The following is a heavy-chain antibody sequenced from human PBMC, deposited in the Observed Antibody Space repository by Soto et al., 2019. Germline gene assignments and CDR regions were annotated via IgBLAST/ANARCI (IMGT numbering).Heavy chain of an antibody. J-gene: IGHJ6*02. CDR1: GGTFSGYY. V-gene: IGHV4-34*01. CDR3: ASEARGDYYYYGMDV. Sequence: PSETLSLTCAVYGGTFSGYYWSWIRQPPGKGLEWIGEINHSGSTNYNPSLKSRVTISVDMSKNQFSLKLSSVTAADTAVYYCASEARGDYYYYGMDVWGQGTTVTVSS. CDR2: INHSGST.